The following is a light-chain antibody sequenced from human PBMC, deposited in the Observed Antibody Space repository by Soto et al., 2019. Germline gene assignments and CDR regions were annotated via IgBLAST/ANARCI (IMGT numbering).Light chain of an antibody. CDR1: QGISSF. CDR3: QQLNSFPIP. V-gene: IGKV1-9*01. J-gene: IGKJ3*01. CDR2: GAS. Sequence: IQLTQSPSSLSASVGDRVTITCRASQGISSFLAWYQQKPGKAPKLLIYGASTLQSGVPSRFSGSGSGTDFTRTIGILQPEDFATYYCQQLNSFPIPFGPGTKVDIK.